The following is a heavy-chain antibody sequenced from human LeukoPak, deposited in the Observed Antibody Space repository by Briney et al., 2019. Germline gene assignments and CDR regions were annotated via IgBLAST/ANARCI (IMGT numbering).Heavy chain of an antibody. CDR2: IGGSGDNA. CDR3: AKDVEVFYVLTDFSPYGMDV. J-gene: IGHJ6*02. V-gene: IGHV3-23*01. Sequence: PGGSLRLSCTASGFTFGDYAMSWIRQAPGKGLEWVSTIGGSGDNAYYADSVKGRFTISRDKSKKTLYLQMNSLRAEDTAIYYCAKDVEVFYVLTDFSPYGMDVWGQGTTVTVSS. CDR1: GFTFGDYA. D-gene: IGHD2/OR15-2a*01.